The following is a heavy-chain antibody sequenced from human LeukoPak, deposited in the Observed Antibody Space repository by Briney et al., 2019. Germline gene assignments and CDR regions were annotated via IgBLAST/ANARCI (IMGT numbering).Heavy chain of an antibody. D-gene: IGHD2-2*01. CDR3: ARDSLVPAAPWYYYYYMDV. CDR2: IYYSGST. V-gene: IGHV4-30-2*03. Sequence: PSQTLSLTCTVSGGSISSGGYYWSWIRQPPGKGLEWIGSIYYSGSTYYNPSLKSRVTISVDTSKNQFSLKLSSVTAADTAVYYCARDSLVPAAPWYYYYYMDVWGKGTTVTVSS. CDR1: GGSISSGGYY. J-gene: IGHJ6*03.